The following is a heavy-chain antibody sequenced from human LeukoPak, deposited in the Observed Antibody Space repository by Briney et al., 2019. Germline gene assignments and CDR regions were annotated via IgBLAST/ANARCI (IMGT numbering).Heavy chain of an antibody. V-gene: IGHV1-2*02. CDR1: GYTFTGYY. D-gene: IGHD4-17*01. CDR2: INPNSGGT. Sequence: GASVKVSCKASGYTFTGYYMHWVRQAPGQGREWMGWINPNSGGTNFAQKFQRRVTVTMDTSLSTVYMELSRLRSDDTAVYFCARDRGSTVTTLKAVYFDYWGQGALVTVSS. J-gene: IGHJ4*01. CDR3: ARDRGSTVTTLKAVYFDY.